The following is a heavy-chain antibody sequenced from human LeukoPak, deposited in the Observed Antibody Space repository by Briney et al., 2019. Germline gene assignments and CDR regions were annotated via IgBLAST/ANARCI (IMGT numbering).Heavy chain of an antibody. CDR1: GGSISSGDYY. CDR3: ARDSSSWEPKYYFDY. Sequence: SETLSLTCTVSGGSISSGDYYWSWIRQPPGKGLEWIGYIYYSGSTYYNPSLKSRVTISVDTSKNQFSLKLSSVTAADTAVYYCARDSSSWEPKYYFDYWGQGTLVTVSS. V-gene: IGHV4-30-4*01. D-gene: IGHD6-13*01. CDR2: IYYSGST. J-gene: IGHJ4*02.